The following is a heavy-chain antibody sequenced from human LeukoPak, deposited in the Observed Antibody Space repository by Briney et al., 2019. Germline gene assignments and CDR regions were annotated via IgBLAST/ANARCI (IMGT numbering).Heavy chain of an antibody. J-gene: IGHJ6*02. CDR2: ITGSGGNT. D-gene: IGHD6-13*01. V-gene: IGHV3-23*01. CDR1: VFIFSSYS. Sequence: GGSLRLSCAASVFIFSSYSMSWVRQAPWMGLEWVSVITGSGGNTYYADSVKGRFTISKDNSKNTVYLQMSSLRVDDTAVYYCAKAASSSWPSYYYGMDVWGQGTTVTVSS. CDR3: AKAASSSWPSYYYGMDV.